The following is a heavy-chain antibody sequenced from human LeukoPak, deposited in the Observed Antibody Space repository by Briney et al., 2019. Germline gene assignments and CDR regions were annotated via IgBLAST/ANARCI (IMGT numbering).Heavy chain of an antibody. Sequence: SETLSLTCAVSGGSISSGGYSWSWIRQPPGKGLECIGYIYYSGSTYYNPSLKSRVTISVDTSKNQFSLKLSSVTAADTAVYYCARTNYYDSSGPKHYFDQWGQGTLVTVSS. CDR3: ARTNYYDSSGPKHYFDQ. J-gene: IGHJ4*02. CDR1: GGSISSGGYS. D-gene: IGHD3-22*01. V-gene: IGHV4-30-4*01. CDR2: IYYSGST.